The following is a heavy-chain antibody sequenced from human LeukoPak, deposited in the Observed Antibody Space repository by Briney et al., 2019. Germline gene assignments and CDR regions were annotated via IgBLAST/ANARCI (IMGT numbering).Heavy chain of an antibody. CDR2: IYLDGSRA. J-gene: IGHJ4*02. V-gene: IGHV3-7*03. CDR1: GFTFTNYW. Sequence: GGSLRLSCAVSGFTFTNYWMSWARQSPGKGLEWVANIYLDGSRAYYVDSVKGRFTISRDNAKNTLNLQMNSLRAEDTAVYYCAKDSAGYSSGWYDYWGQGTLVTVSS. CDR3: AKDSAGYSSGWYDY. D-gene: IGHD6-19*01.